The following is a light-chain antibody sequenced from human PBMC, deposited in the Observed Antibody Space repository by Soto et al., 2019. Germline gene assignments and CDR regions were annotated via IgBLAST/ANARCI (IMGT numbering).Light chain of an antibody. J-gene: IGKJ2*01. Sequence: ENVLTQSPGTLSLSPGDTATLSCRASQTIFNSYLAWYQQKPGQAPRLLIYGASSRATCIPDRFSGGGSGTDFTLTITSLEPEDFAVYYCQQYGSSYTFGQGTKVDIK. V-gene: IGKV3-20*01. CDR2: GAS. CDR1: QTIFNSY. CDR3: QQYGSSYT.